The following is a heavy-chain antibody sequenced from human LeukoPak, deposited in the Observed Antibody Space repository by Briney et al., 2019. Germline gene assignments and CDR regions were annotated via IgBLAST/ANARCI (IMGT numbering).Heavy chain of an antibody. J-gene: IGHJ6*03. CDR2: ISGSNSYI. CDR3: ARASGGYPYFYYMDF. V-gene: IGHV3-21*04. D-gene: IGHD5-12*01. CDR1: GVTFSSYI. Sequence: SGGSLRLSCAASGVTFSSYIMNWVRQAPGEGREWVSSISGSNSYIYYADSMKGRFTISRDNAKNSLYLQMNSLRAEDTAFYYCARASGGYPYFYYMDFWGKGTTVTVSS.